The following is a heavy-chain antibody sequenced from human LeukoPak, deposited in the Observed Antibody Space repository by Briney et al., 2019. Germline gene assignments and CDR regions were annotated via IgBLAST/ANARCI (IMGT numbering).Heavy chain of an antibody. CDR3: ATDSYVSGSYYRLFY. CDR1: GFTFSRYW. CDR2: TNSDGGTT. J-gene: IGHJ4*02. Sequence: GGSLRLSCAASGFTFSRYWMYWVRQAPGKGLVWVSGTNSDGGTTTYADSVKGRFTISRDNAKDTLYLQMNNLRAEDTAIYYCATDSYVSGSYYRLFYWGQGTLVTVSS. D-gene: IGHD3-10*01. V-gene: IGHV3-74*01.